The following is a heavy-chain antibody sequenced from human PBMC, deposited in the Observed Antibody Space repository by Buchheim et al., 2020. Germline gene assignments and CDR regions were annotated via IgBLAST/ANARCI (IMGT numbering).Heavy chain of an antibody. J-gene: IGHJ6*02. CDR2: ISNSGMTI. D-gene: IGHD3-10*01. CDR3: AKDRFSHSYYYGPLYFYGMDV. Sequence: EVQLLESGGGLVQPGGSLRLSCAAYGFIFNSHALSWVRQAPGQGREWVSLISNSGMTIYYADSVKGRFTTSRDTSKNTLYLQMNSLRAEDTAIYYCAKDRFSHSYYYGPLYFYGMDVWGQGTT. V-gene: IGHV3-23*01. CDR1: GFIFNSHA.